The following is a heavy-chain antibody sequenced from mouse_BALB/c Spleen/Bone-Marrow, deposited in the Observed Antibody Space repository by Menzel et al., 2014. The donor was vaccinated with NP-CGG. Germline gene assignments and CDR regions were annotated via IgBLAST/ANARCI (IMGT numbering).Heavy chain of an antibody. J-gene: IGHJ2*01. CDR3: ARKEFDY. V-gene: IGHV2-2*02. CDR1: GFSLTSYG. Sequence: QVQLKQSGPGLVQPSQSLSITCTVSGFSLTSYGVHWVRQSPGKGLEWLGVIWSGGSTDYNEAFISRLSIRKDNSKSQVFFKMYSLQANDTAIYYCARKEFDYWGQGTTLTVSS. CDR2: IWSGGST.